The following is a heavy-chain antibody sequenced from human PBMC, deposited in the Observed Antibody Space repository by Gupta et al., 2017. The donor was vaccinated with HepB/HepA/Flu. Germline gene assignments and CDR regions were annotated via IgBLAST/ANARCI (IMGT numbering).Heavy chain of an antibody. CDR3: ARVMTSVTTYFYYYMDV. CDR1: GGSISSSYS. Sequence: QLQLQESGPGLVRPSETLSLNCTVSGGSISSSYSWGWIRQTPGKGLEWIGSIYYSGSTYYNPSLKSRVTISVDTSENQMSLKLTSVNAADTAVYYCARVMTSVTTYFYYYMDVWGKGAPVTVSS. D-gene: IGHD4-17*01. V-gene: IGHV4-39*02. J-gene: IGHJ6*03. CDR2: IYYSGST.